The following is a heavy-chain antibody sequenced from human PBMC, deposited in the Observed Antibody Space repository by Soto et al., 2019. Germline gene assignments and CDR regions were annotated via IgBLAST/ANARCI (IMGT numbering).Heavy chain of an antibody. V-gene: IGHV4-39*01. J-gene: IGHJ5*02. D-gene: IGHD3-3*01. CDR3: ASPTIAFYNWFDP. Sequence: QLQLQESGPGLVRPSETLSLTCTVSGGSISSSSYYWGWIRQPPGKGLEWIGSIYYSGSTYYNPSFKSRVAISVDTSKTQFSLKLSSVTAADTAVYYCASPTIAFYNWFDPWGQGTLVTVSS. CDR1: GGSISSSSYY. CDR2: IYYSGST.